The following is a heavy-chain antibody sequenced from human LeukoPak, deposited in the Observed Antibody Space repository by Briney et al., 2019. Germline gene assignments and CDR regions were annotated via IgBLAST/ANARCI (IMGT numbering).Heavy chain of an antibody. CDR1: GGSFSGYY. Sequence: SETLSLTCAVYGGSFSGYYWSWIRQPPGKGLEWIGEINHSGSTNYNPSLKSRVTISVDTSKNQFSLKLSSVTAADTAVYYCASRRGGNWFDPWGQGTLVTVSS. J-gene: IGHJ5*02. D-gene: IGHD2-15*01. V-gene: IGHV4-34*01. CDR3: ASRRGGNWFDP. CDR2: INHSGST.